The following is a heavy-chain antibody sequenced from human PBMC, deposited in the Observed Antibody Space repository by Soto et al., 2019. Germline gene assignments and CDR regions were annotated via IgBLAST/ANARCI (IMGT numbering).Heavy chain of an antibody. CDR3: ATSGYDIYYMVYSYGMDF. Sequence: GGSLRLSCAASGFTFSDYALNWVRQAPGEGLEWISYISSSSSTIYFADSLKGRFTISRDNAKNSLYLQMNSLRDEDTAVYYCATSGYDIYYMVYSYGMDFWGQGTTVNVAS. CDR1: GFTFSDYA. CDR2: ISSSSSTI. D-gene: IGHD5-12*01. J-gene: IGHJ6*02. V-gene: IGHV3-48*02.